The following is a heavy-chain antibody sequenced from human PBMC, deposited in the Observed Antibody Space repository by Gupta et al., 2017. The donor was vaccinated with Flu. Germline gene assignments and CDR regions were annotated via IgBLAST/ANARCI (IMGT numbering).Heavy chain of an antibody. CDR1: GFTFSSYD. CDR2: IGTAGDT. V-gene: IGHV3-13*04. CDR3: ARVAYYYDSSGYVLSHGLDV. J-gene: IGHJ6*02. Sequence: EVQLVESGGGLVQPGGSLRLSCAASGFTFSSYDMHWVRQAAGIGLEWVSAIGTAGDTYYPGSVKGRFTISRENAKNPLYLQMNSLRAGDTAVYYCARVAYYYDSSGYVLSHGLDVWGQGTTVTVSS. D-gene: IGHD3-22*01.